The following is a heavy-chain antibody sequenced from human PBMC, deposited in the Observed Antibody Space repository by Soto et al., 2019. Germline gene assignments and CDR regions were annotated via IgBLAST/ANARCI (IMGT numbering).Heavy chain of an antibody. CDR2: IYYSGNT. CDR3: ASSVTIFGVAPSPWDY. CDR1: GGSLSSSSSY. V-gene: IGHV4-39*07. Sequence: SETLCLTCPVAGGSLSSSSSYWGWIRQPPGKGLEWVGYIYYSGNTYYNPSLKSRVTISVDTSKNQFSLKLSSVTAADTAVYYCASSVTIFGVAPSPWDYWGQGTLVTVSS. J-gene: IGHJ4*02. D-gene: IGHD3-3*01.